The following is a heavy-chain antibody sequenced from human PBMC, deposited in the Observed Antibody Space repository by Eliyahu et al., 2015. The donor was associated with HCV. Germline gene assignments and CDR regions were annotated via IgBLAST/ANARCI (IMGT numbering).Heavy chain of an antibody. CDR2: ISGSGANS. CDR3: VKGLSRGMSPTDGFDV. CDR1: GFTFTTYA. D-gene: IGHD3-16*01. Sequence: VQLLESGGGLVQPGGSLRLSCEASGFTFTTYAMTWVRQAPGKGLEWVSAISGSGANSYFADSVKGRFTISRDNSKNTLYLQMNSLRAEDTAVYYCVKGLSRGMSPTDGFDVWGQGTMVTVSS. V-gene: IGHV3-23*01. J-gene: IGHJ3*01.